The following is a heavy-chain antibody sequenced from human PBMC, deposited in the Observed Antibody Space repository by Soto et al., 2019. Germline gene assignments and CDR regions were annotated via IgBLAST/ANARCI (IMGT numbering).Heavy chain of an antibody. CDR3: ARDPTVVGDPYMDV. CDR1: GFTFSSYG. Sequence: GGSLRLSCAASGFTFSSYGMHWVRQAPGKGLEWVAVIWYDGSNKYYADSVKGRFTISRDNSKNTLYLQMNSLRAEDTAVYYCARDPTVVGDPYMDVWGKGTTVTVSS. CDR2: IWYDGSNK. J-gene: IGHJ6*03. V-gene: IGHV3-33*01. D-gene: IGHD4-17*01.